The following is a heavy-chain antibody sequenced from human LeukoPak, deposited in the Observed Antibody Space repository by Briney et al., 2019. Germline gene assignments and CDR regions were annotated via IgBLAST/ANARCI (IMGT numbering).Heavy chain of an antibody. J-gene: IGHJ3*02. CDR3: VRHCVTQSTCGCYGALDI. D-gene: IGHD6-19*01. V-gene: IGHV3-64D*06. CDR1: GFAFSGYV. CDR2: ISSKGRTT. Sequence: GESLTLSCFVYGFAFSGYVKEWVRQPPGKGLKSVSVISSKGRTTNYTEPEKGRFNVSRDNSQNTLFLEMSSLRAEDTAVYYCVRHCVTQSTCGCYGALDIWGQGKRAVVSS.